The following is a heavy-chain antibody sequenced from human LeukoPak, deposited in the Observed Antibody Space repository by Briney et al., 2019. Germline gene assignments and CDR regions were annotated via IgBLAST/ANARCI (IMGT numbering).Heavy chain of an antibody. D-gene: IGHD3-22*01. V-gene: IGHV1-69*05. CDR3: ARGVYDSSGYALYYFDY. CDR1: GGTFSSYA. CDR2: IIPIFGTA. Sequence: SVKVSCKASGGTFSSYAISWVRQAPGQGLEWMGGIIPIFGTANYAQKFQGRVTITTDESTSTAYMELSSLRSEDTAVYYCARGVYDSSGYALYYFDYWGQGTLVTVSS. J-gene: IGHJ4*02.